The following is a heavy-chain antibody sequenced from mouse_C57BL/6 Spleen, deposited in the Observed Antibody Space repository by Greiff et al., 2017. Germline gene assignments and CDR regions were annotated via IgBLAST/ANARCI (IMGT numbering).Heavy chain of an antibody. D-gene: IGHD2-1*01. Sequence: QVQLQQSGAELMKPGASVKLSCTATGYTFTGYWIEWVKQTPGHGLEWVGEIRPGSGSTNYNEKVKGKVTFTADKSSNTAYLQLSSLTTEDSAIYYCARWGSYDGNSWFAYWGTGTLVTVAA. CDR1: GYTFTGYW. J-gene: IGHJ3*01. CDR3: ARWGSYDGNSWFAY. CDR2: IRPGSGST. V-gene: IGHV1-9*01.